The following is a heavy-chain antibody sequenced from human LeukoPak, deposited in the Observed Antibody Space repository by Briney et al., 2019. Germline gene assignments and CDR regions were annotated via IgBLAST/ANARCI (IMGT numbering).Heavy chain of an antibody. Sequence: PGGSLRLSCSASGFAFSNYATHWVRQAPGKGLEYVAGINSNGGSTFYADSAKGRFTMSGDNSKNTLYLQMSSLRAEDTAVYYCVKGTSTKYYYYGMDVWGQGTTVTVSS. CDR1: GFAFSNYA. CDR3: VKGTSTKYYYYGMDV. V-gene: IGHV3-64D*06. CDR2: INSNGGST. D-gene: IGHD2-2*01. J-gene: IGHJ6*02.